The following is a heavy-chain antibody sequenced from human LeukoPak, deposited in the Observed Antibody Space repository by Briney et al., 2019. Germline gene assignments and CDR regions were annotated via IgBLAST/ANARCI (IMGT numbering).Heavy chain of an antibody. Sequence: GESLKISCKGSGYSFSSYWIGWVRQMPGKGLEWMGIIYPGDSDTRYNPSFQGQVTISADKSISTAYLQWSSLKASDTAMYFCARHSAPRYCSNGVCHSYYFMDVWGKGTTVTVSS. CDR3: ARHSAPRYCSNGVCHSYYFMDV. D-gene: IGHD2-8*01. J-gene: IGHJ6*03. V-gene: IGHV5-51*01. CDR1: GYSFSSYW. CDR2: IYPGDSDT.